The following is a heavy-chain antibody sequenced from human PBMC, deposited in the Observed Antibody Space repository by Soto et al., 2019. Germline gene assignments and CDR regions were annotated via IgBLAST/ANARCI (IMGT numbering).Heavy chain of an antibody. D-gene: IGHD3-22*01. Sequence: GGSLRLSCAASGFTFSGSAMHWVRQASGKGLEWVGRIRSKANSYATAYAASVKGRLTISRDDSKNTAYLQMNSLKTQDTSVYYCTRTYDSRSYYGPPLRYYYYY. V-gene: IGHV3-73*01. CDR3: TRTYDSRSYYGPPLRYYYYY. CDR2: IRSKANSYAT. J-gene: IGHJ6*03. CDR1: GFTFSGSA.